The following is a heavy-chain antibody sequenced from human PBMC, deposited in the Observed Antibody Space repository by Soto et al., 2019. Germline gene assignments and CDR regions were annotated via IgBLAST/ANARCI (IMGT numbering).Heavy chain of an antibody. CDR1: GFTFSSYG. V-gene: IGHV3-30*18. CDR2: ISYDGSNK. D-gene: IGHD4-17*01. CDR3: AKGKRDDYGDYGFDY. Sequence: QVQLVESGGGVVQPGRSLRLSCAASGFTFSSYGMHWLRQAPGKGLEWVAVISYDGSNKYYADSVKGRFTISRDNSKNTLDLQMNSLRAEYTAVYYCAKGKRDDYGDYGFDYWGQGTLVTVSS. J-gene: IGHJ4*02.